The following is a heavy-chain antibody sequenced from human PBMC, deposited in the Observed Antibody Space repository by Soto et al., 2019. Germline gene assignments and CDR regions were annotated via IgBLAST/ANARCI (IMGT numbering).Heavy chain of an antibody. CDR2: ISTYNGDT. CDR1: GYTFNTCG. J-gene: IGHJ4*02. CDR3: ATDLTAYSNKQDY. V-gene: IGHV1-18*01. D-gene: IGHD2-21*01. Sequence: ASVKVSCKTSGYTFNTCGVSWVRQAPGQGLEWMGCISTYNGDTNYAQNFQGRVTMTTDTSTNTAYMELSSLRFDDTAVYYCATDLTAYSNKQDYWGQGTLVTVSS.